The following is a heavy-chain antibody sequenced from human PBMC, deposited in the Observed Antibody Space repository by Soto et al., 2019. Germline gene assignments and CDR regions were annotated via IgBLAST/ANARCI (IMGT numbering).Heavy chain of an antibody. CDR2: ISGSGGST. CDR1: GYTFSSYA. J-gene: IGHJ4*02. CDR3: AGSIAARPNGN. V-gene: IGHV3-23*01. D-gene: IGHD6-6*01. Sequence: EVQLLESGGGLVQPGGSLRLSCAASGYTFSSYAMSWVRQAPGKGLEWVSAISGSGGSTYYADSVKGRFTISRDNSKNTLYLQMNSLRAEHTAVYYCAGSIAARPNGNWGQGTLVTVSS.